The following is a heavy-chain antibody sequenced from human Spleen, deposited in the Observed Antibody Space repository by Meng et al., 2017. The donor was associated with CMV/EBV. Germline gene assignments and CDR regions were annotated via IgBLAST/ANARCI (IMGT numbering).Heavy chain of an antibody. CDR1: GGSISNYY. D-gene: IGHD2-2*01. J-gene: IGHJ4*02. Sequence: SETLSLTCTVSGGSISNYYWSWIRQPPGKGLEWIGEINHSGSTIYNPSLKSQATISVDTSKNQFSLKLSSVTAADTAKYYCARDPYCSSTSCQGYWGQGTLVTVSS. CDR2: INHSGST. V-gene: IGHV4-34*01. CDR3: ARDPYCSSTSCQGY.